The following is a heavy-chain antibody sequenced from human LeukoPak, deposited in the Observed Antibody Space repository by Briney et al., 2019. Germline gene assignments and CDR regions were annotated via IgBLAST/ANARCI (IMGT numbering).Heavy chain of an antibody. D-gene: IGHD3-22*01. CDR3: AREWYYDSSGYQE. CDR2: IHYSGST. CDR1: GGSISSYY. Sequence: SETLSLTCTVSGGSISSYYWSWIRQPPGKGLEWIGYIHYSGSTNYNPSLKSRVTISVDTSKNQFSLKLSSVTAADTAVYYCAREWYYDSSGYQEWGQGTLVTVSS. J-gene: IGHJ4*02. V-gene: IGHV4-59*01.